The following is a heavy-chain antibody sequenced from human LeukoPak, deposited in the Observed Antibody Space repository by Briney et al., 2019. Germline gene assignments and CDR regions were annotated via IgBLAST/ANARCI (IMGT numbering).Heavy chain of an antibody. CDR3: ARGRKVFCSSAFCPAWFDP. CDR1: GGSFSDYY. Sequence: SETLSLTCAVYGGSFSDYYWTWIRQSPGKGLEWIGEINHTGSTNYKPSLERRVTMSVDTSKSQVTLKLTSVTAADTAVYFCARGRKVFCSSAFCPAWFDPWGQGTLVTVSS. J-gene: IGHJ5*02. V-gene: IGHV4-34*01. D-gene: IGHD3-9*01. CDR2: INHTGST.